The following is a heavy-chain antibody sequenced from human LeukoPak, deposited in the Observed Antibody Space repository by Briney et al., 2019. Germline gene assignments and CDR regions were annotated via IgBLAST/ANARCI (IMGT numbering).Heavy chain of an antibody. CDR1: GGSISSYY. CDR3: ARGYYDILTGSNPYYFDY. CDR2: IYYSGST. D-gene: IGHD3-9*01. Sequence: SETLSLTCTVSGGSISSYYWSWIRQPPGKGLEWIGYIYYSGSTNYNPSLKSRVTISVDTSKNQFSLKLSSVTAADTAVYYCARGYYDILTGSNPYYFDYWGQGTLVTVSS. J-gene: IGHJ4*02. V-gene: IGHV4-59*01.